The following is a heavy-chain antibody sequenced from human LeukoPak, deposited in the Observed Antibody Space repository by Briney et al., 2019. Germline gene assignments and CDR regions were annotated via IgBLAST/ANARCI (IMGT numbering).Heavy chain of an antibody. D-gene: IGHD6-13*01. CDR1: GFTFSTYS. V-gene: IGHV3-21*01. Sequence: PGGSLRLSCAASGFTFSTYSMNWVRQAPGKGLEWVSSISSSNIYIYYADSVKGRFTISRDNAKNSLYLQMNSLRAEDTAVYYCAREDISWATDYWGQGTLVTVSS. CDR3: AREDISWATDY. J-gene: IGHJ4*02. CDR2: ISSSNIYI.